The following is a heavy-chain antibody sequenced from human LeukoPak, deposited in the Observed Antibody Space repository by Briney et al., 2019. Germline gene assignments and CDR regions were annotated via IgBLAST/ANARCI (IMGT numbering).Heavy chain of an antibody. CDR1: GFTFSSYA. J-gene: IGHJ5*02. CDR3: ARARGYYDSGSSNWFDP. Sequence: GRSLGLSCAASGFTFSSYAMHWVRQAPGKGLEWVAVISYDGTNKYYADSVKGRFTISRDNSKNTLYLQMHSLRAEDTAVYYCARARGYYDSGSSNWFDPWGQGTLVTVSS. D-gene: IGHD3-10*01. V-gene: IGHV3-30*04. CDR2: ISYDGTNK.